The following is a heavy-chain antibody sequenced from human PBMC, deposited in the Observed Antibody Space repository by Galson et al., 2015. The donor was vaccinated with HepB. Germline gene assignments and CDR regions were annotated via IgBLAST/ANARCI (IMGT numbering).Heavy chain of an antibody. CDR1: GFTFSSYW. CDR3: ARASADRNLNYYYYYAMDV. Sequence: SLRLSCAASGFTFSSYWMHWVRQAPGKGLVWVSRINSDGSSTSYADSVKGRFTISRDNAKNTLYLQMNSLRAEDTAVYYCARASADRNLNYYYYYAMDVWGQGTTVTVSS. CDR2: INSDGSST. V-gene: IGHV3-74*01. J-gene: IGHJ6*02.